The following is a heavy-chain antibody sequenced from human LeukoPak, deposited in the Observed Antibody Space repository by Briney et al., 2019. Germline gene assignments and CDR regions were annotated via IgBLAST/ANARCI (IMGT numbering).Heavy chain of an antibody. CDR3: ARDVGTMFGEGYYYMDV. CDR2: INSDARST. CDR1: GFTFSNYW. D-gene: IGHD3-10*02. Sequence: GGSLRLSCAASGFTFSNYWMHWVRQAPGKGLVWVSRINSDARSTSYADSVKGRFTISRDNAKNSLYLLMNSLRAEDTAVYYCARDVGTMFGEGYYYMDVWGKGTTVTVSS. J-gene: IGHJ6*03. V-gene: IGHV3-74*01.